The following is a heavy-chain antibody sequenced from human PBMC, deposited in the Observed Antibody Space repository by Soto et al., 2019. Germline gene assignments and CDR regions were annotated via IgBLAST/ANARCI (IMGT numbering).Heavy chain of an antibody. Sequence: QVQLVQSGAEVKRLGASVKFSGKASGYPFTSNGISWVRQAPGQGLGWMGWISAYNGNTNYAQKLQGRVTMTTDTSTSTAYMELRSLRSDDTAVYYCAREAAAGTLDYWGQGTLVTVSS. CDR1: GYPFTSNG. J-gene: IGHJ4*02. CDR2: ISAYNGNT. CDR3: AREAAAGTLDY. D-gene: IGHD6-13*01. V-gene: IGHV1-18*01.